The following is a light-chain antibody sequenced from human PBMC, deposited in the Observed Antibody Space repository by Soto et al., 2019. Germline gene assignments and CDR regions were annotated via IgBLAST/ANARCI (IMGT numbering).Light chain of an antibody. V-gene: IGLV2-11*01. CDR2: DVG. J-gene: IGLJ1*01. CDR1: SSDVGGHNY. CDR3: CSYAGTYSYV. Sequence: QSALTQPASVSGSPGQSITISCTGTSSDVGGHNYVSWYQQHPGKAPRLMIYDVGKRPSGVPDRFSGSKSDNTASLIISGLQAEDEADYYCCSYAGTYSYVFGTGTKLTVL.